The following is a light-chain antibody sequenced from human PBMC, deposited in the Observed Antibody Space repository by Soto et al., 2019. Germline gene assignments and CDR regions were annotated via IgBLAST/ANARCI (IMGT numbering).Light chain of an antibody. Sequence: MTQSPSSLSASVGERATLSCRASQSVSSNLAWYQQKPGQAPRLLIYGASTRATGIPARFSGSGSGTEFTLTISSLQSEDFAVYYCQQYNNWPPITFGQGTRLEIK. CDR1: QSVSSN. V-gene: IGKV3-15*01. CDR3: QQYNNWPPIT. CDR2: GAS. J-gene: IGKJ5*01.